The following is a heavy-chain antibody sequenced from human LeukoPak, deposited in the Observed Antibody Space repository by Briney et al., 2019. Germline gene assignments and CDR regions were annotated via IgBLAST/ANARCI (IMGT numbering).Heavy chain of an antibody. CDR1: DGSINGYY. CDR2: IYYSGST. CDR3: ARGSSVGEYFQH. D-gene: IGHD1-26*01. Sequence: SGTLSLTCTVSDGSINGYYWSWIRQPPGKGLDWIGYIYYSGSTNYNPSLKSRVTISVDTSKNQFSLKLSSVTAADTAVYYCARGSSVGEYFQHWGQGTLVTVSS. V-gene: IGHV4-59*01. J-gene: IGHJ1*01.